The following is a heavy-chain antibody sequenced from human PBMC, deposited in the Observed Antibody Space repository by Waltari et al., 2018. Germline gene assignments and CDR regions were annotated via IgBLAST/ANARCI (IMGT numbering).Heavy chain of an antibody. J-gene: IGHJ4*02. CDR2: IAYSGST. D-gene: IGHD3-3*01. CDR1: GDSITNYY. Sequence: QVQLQESGPGLVKPSETLSLICSVSGDSITNYYWSWVRRPPGKGLEWIGYIAYSGSTRYNPSLKSRATISVDTSKKQFSLRLGSVTAADTAIYYCARSYDFWSGYPLHYWGQGTLVTVSS. V-gene: IGHV4-59*01. CDR3: ARSYDFWSGYPLHY.